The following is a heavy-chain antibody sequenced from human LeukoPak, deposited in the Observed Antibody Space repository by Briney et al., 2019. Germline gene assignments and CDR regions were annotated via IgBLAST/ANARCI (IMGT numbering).Heavy chain of an antibody. CDR1: GYTFIGYY. Sequence: ASVKVSCKASGYTFIGYYMHWVRQAPGQGLEWMGWINPNSGCTNYAQKFQGRVTMTRDTSISTAYMELSRLRSDDTAVYYCARAKYNWNDVGYFDYWGQGTLVTVSS. V-gene: IGHV1-2*02. CDR3: ARAKYNWNDVGYFDY. CDR2: INPNSGCT. D-gene: IGHD1-20*01. J-gene: IGHJ4*02.